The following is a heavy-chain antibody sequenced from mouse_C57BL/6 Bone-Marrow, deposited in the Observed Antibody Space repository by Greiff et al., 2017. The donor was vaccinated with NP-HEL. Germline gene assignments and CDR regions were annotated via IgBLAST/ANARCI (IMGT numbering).Heavy chain of an antibody. CDR1: GFTFSSYA. V-gene: IGHV5-4*01. D-gene: IGHD2-2*01. J-gene: IGHJ1*03. Sequence: EVKLVESGGGLVKPGGSLKLSCAASGFTFSSYAMSWVRQTPEKRLEWVATISDGGSYTYYPDNVKGRFTISRDNAKNNLYLQMSHLKSEDTAMYYCARDKGYPGYFDVWGRGTTVTVSS. CDR2: ISDGGSYT. CDR3: ARDKGYPGYFDV.